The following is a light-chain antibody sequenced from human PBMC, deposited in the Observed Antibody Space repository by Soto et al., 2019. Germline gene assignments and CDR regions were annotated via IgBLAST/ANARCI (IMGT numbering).Light chain of an antibody. V-gene: IGKV1-12*01. CDR1: QGVGSW. J-gene: IGKJ1*01. CDR3: QQANSFPWT. Sequence: DIPMTQSPSSVSAPVGDRVTITCRASQGVGSWLAWYQQKPGKAPKLLIFAASSLQSGGPSRFSGSGSGTDFTLTISSLQPEDVASYYCQQANSFPWTFGQGTKVEIK. CDR2: AAS.